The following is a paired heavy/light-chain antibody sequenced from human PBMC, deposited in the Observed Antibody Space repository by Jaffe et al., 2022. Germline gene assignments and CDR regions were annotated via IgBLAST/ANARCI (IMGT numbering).Heavy chain of an antibody. CDR2: INPSGGST. D-gene: IGHD4-17*01. CDR1: GYTFTSYY. J-gene: IGHJ6*03. CDR3: ARDPFITDGDYERGVLGYMDV. V-gene: IGHV1-46*01. Sequence: QVQLVQSGAEVKKPGASVKVSCKASGYTFTSYYMHWVRQAPGQGLEWMGIINPSGGSTSYAQKFQGRVTMTRDTSTSTVYMELSSLRSEDTAVYYCARDPFITDGDYERGVLGYMDVWGKGTTVTVSS.
Light chain of an antibody. Sequence: AIQLTQSPSSLSASVGDRVTITCRASQGISSALAWYQQKPGKAPKLLIYDASSLESGVPSRFSGSGSGTDFTLTISSLQPEDFATYYCQQFNSYPLTFGPGTKVDIK. CDR3: QQFNSYPLT. CDR2: DAS. CDR1: QGISSA. V-gene: IGKV1-13*02. J-gene: IGKJ3*01.